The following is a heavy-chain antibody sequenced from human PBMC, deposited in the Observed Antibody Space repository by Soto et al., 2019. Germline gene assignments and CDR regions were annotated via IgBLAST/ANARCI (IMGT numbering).Heavy chain of an antibody. Sequence: EVQLVESGGCLVQPGGSLRLSCAASGFRFRDYWMYWVRQTPGKGLEWVANIKQDGSEKYYVDSVKGRFTLSRDNARNSLFLQMDGLRAEDTAVYFCARVTTMGGYWGQGTLVTVSS. CDR1: GFRFRDYW. D-gene: IGHD4-17*01. CDR3: ARVTTMGGY. V-gene: IGHV3-7*01. J-gene: IGHJ4*02. CDR2: IKQDGSEK.